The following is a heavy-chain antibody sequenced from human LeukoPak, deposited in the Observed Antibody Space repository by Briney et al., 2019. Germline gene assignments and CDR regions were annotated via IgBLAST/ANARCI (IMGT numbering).Heavy chain of an antibody. CDR3: ARGNIAASLFDY. V-gene: IGHV3-20*03. D-gene: IGHD6-13*01. Sequence: WIRQPPGKGLEWVSGINWNGGSTGYADSVKGRFTISRDNAKNSLYLQMNSLRAEDTALYYCARGNIAASLFDYWGQGTLVTVSS. J-gene: IGHJ4*02. CDR2: INWNGGST.